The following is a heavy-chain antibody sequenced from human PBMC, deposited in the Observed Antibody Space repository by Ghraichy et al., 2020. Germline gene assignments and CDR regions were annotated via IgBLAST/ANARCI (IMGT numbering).Heavy chain of an antibody. J-gene: IGHJ4*02. CDR2: INHSGST. D-gene: IGHD6-13*01. Sequence: SQTLSLTCAVYGGSFSGYYWSWIRQPPGKGLEWIGEINHSGSTNYNPSLKSRITISVDTSKNQFSLKLSSVTAADTAVYYCASSSSWLSAWGQGTLVTVSS. CDR1: GGSFSGYY. CDR3: ASSSSWLSA. V-gene: IGHV4-34*01.